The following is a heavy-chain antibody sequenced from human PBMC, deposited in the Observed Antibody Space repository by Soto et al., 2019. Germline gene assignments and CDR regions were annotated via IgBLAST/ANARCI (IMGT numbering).Heavy chain of an antibody. CDR2: IYYSGST. V-gene: IGHV4-61*05. J-gene: IGHJ4*02. CDR3: VRVGPTYYDILTGNPTGAFDY. CDR1: GDSITSNSYF. D-gene: IGHD3-9*01. Sequence: PSETLSLTCTVSGDSITSNSYFWAWIRQPPGKGLEWIGYIYYSGSTNYKPSLKSRVTISVDTSKNQFSLKLSSVTAADTAVYYCVRVGPTYYDILTGNPTGAFDYWGQGTLVTVSS.